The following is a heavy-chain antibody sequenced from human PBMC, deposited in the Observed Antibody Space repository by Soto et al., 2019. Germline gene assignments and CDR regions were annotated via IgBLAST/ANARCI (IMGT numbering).Heavy chain of an antibody. CDR3: ARATGPIAAAGTRARGRTYGMDV. CDR2: INHSGST. Sequence: PSETLSLTCAVYGGSFSGYYWSWIRQPPGKGLEWIGEINHSGSTNYNPSLKSRVTISVDTSKNQFSLKLSSVTAADTAVYYCARATGPIAAAGTRARGRTYGMDVWGQGTTVTVSS. D-gene: IGHD6-13*01. CDR1: GGSFSGYY. V-gene: IGHV4-34*01. J-gene: IGHJ6*02.